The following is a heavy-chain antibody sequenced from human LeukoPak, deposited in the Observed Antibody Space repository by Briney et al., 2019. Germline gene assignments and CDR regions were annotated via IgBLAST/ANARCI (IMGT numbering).Heavy chain of an antibody. Sequence: GGSLRLSCAASGFTFSTYAIHWVRQAPGKGLEWVAVISYDGTNKNYADSVKGRFTISRDNSKNTLYLQLNSLRAEDTAVYYCAGKPDCSSTSCYDGGFDYWGQGTLVTVSS. V-gene: IGHV3-30*07. CDR3: AGKPDCSSTSCYDGGFDY. J-gene: IGHJ4*02. CDR2: ISYDGTNK. D-gene: IGHD2-2*01. CDR1: GFTFSTYA.